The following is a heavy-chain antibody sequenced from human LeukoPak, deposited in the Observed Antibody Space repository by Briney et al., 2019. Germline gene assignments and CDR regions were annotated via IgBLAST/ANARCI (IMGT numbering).Heavy chain of an antibody. CDR2: ISGSGGST. V-gene: IGHV3-23*01. CDR3: AKDLGYCSSTSCYTPPDY. J-gene: IGHJ4*02. CDR1: GFTFSSYS. D-gene: IGHD2-2*02. Sequence: PGGSLRLSXAASGFTFSSYSMNWVRQAPGKGLEWVSAISGSGGSTYYADSVKGRFTISRDNSKNTLYLQMNSLRAEDTAVYYCAKDLGYCSSTSCYTPPDYWGQGTLVTVSS.